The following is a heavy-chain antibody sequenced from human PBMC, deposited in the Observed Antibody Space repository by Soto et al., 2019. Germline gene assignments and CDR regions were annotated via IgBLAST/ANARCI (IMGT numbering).Heavy chain of an antibody. J-gene: IGHJ6*02. V-gene: IGHV5-10-1*01. CDR3: ARSTTVTTYSDYGMDV. D-gene: IGHD4-17*01. CDR1: GYSFTSYW. Sequence: VESLKISCKGSGYSFTSYWISWVRQMPGKGLEWMGRIDPSDSYTHYSPSFQGHVTISADKSISTAYLQWSSLKASDTAMYYCARSTTVTTYSDYGMDVWGQGTTVTVSS. CDR2: IDPSDSYT.